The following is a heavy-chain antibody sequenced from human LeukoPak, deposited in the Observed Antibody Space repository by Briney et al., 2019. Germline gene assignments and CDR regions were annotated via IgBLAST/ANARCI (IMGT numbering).Heavy chain of an antibody. CDR2: IKQDGSEK. J-gene: IGHJ4*02. CDR3: ARDGGYSSSWSNY. D-gene: IGHD6-13*01. V-gene: IGHV3-7*01. Sequence: GGSLRLSCAASGFTFSSYAMSWVRQAPGKGLEWVANIKQDGSEKYYVDSVKGRFTISRDNAKNSLCLQMNSLRAEDTAVYYCARDGGYSSSWSNYWGQGTLVTVSS. CDR1: GFTFSSYA.